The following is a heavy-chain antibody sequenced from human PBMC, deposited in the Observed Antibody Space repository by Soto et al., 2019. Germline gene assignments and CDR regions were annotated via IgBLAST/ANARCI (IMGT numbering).Heavy chain of an antibody. V-gene: IGHV3-23*01. CDR3: ARDLVTGWPLHGMDV. Sequence: GGSLRLSCAASGIIFRSYAMSWVRQAPGKGLEWVSGLSGGGGSTYYADSVKGRFTISRDNSKNMLYLQMNSLRAEDTALYYCARDLVTGWPLHGMDVWGQGTTVTVSS. J-gene: IGHJ6*02. CDR1: GIIFRSYA. CDR2: LSGGGGST. D-gene: IGHD1-20*01.